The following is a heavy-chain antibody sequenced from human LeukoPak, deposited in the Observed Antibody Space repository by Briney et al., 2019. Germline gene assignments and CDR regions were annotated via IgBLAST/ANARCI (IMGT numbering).Heavy chain of an antibody. J-gene: IGHJ3*02. D-gene: IGHD2-15*01. CDR1: GFTFSSHW. Sequence: GGSLRLSCAASGFTFSSHWMSWVRQAPGKGLEWVANIKEDGSAKSYVDSVKGRFTISRDNAKNSLYLQMSSLRVEDTAVYYCARDYDYFSGHNLDAYDIWGQGTTVTVSS. V-gene: IGHV3-7*01. CDR2: IKEDGSAK. CDR3: ARDYDYFSGHNLDAYDI.